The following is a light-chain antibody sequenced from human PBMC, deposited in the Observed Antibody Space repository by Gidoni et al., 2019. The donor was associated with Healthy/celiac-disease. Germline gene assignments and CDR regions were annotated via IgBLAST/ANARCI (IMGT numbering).Light chain of an antibody. CDR1: QDISNY. V-gene: IGKV1-33*01. CDR3: QQNDTPALT. J-gene: IGKJ4*02. Sequence: DIQMTQSPSSLSASVGDRVTITCRASQDISNYLNWYQQKPGKAPKLLIYDASNLETWVPSRFSGSVSGTAFTLTISSLQKEDIVTSYCQQNDTPALTFGGGTKVEIK. CDR2: DAS.